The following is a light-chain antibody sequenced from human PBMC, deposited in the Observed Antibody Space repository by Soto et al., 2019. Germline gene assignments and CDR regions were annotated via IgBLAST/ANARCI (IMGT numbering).Light chain of an antibody. J-gene: IGKJ5*01. CDR2: AAS. CDR1: QGISRW. CDR3: QQANSFPIP. Sequence: DIQMTKSPSSVSASVEARVTITCRALQGISRWLAWYQQKPGKAPKLLIYAASSLQSGVPSRLSGSGYGTDFTLTINSLQPEDFATYYCQQANSFPIPVGEGTRLEIK. V-gene: IGKV1D-12*01.